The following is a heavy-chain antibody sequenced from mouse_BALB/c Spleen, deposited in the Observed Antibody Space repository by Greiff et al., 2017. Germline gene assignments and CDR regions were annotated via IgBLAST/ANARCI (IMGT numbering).Heavy chain of an antibody. CDR2: INPSNGRT. D-gene: IGHD5-1*01. V-gene: IGHV1S81*02. Sequence: VQLQQPGAELVKPGASVKLSCKASGYTFTSYWMHWVKQRPGQGLEWIGEINPSNGRTNYNEKFKSKATLTVDKSSSTAYMQLSGLTSEDSAVYYCAREKEYDYWGQGTTLTVSS. CDR1: GYTFTSYW. J-gene: IGHJ2*01. CDR3: AREKEYDY.